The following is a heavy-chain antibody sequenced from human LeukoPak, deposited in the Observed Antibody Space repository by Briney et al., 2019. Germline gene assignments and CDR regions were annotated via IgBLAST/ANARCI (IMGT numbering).Heavy chain of an antibody. CDR3: ARAPRLLWFGESINWFDP. V-gene: IGHV1-69*13. J-gene: IGHJ5*02. Sequence: ASVKVSCKASGGTFSSYAISWVRQAPGQGLEWMGGIIPIFGTANYAQKFQGGVTITADESTSTAYMELSSLRSEDTAVYYCARAPRLLWFGESINWFDPWGQGTLVTVSS. D-gene: IGHD3-10*01. CDR2: IIPIFGTA. CDR1: GGTFSSYA.